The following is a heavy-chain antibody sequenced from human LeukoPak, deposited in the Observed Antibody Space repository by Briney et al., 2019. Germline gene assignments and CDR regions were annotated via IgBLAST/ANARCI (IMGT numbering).Heavy chain of an antibody. CDR3: ARETAVARGAFCCMDV. V-gene: IGHV3-13*01. CDR2: ISHDGDT. D-gene: IGHD3-10*01. J-gene: IGHJ6*02. CDR1: GFTLSSNG. Sequence: GGSLRLSCAASGFTLSSNGMHWVRPVTGKGLEWVSSISHDGDTSYSASVKGRFTISRENAGNSLYLQMDSLTAGDTAVYYCARETAVARGAFCCMDVWGQGAPVTVSS.